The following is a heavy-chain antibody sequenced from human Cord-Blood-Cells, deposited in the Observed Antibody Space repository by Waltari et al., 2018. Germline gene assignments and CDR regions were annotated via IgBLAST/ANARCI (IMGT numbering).Heavy chain of an antibody. D-gene: IGHD1-7*01. V-gene: IGHV4-4*07. J-gene: IGHJ5*02. Sequence: QVQLQASGPGLVKPSETLSPTCTVSAGSISSYYWSWIRQPAGKGLEWFGRIYTSGSTNYNPSLKSRVTMSVDTSKNQFSLKLSSVTAADTAVYYCARDSPATTYNWNYVNWFDPWGQGTLVTVSS. CDR2: IYTSGST. CDR1: AGSISSYY. CDR3: ARDSPATTYNWNYVNWFDP.